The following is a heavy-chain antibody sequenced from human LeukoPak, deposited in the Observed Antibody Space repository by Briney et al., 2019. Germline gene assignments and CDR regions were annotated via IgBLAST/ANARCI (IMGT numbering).Heavy chain of an antibody. Sequence: SETLSLTCAVYGGSLSRYYWSWIRQPPGKGLEWIGEINHSGGTNYNPSLKSRVTISVDTYKNQFSLKLSSVTAADTAVYDCARGGTLNTVTPWDSWGQGTLVTVSS. D-gene: IGHD4-17*01. J-gene: IGHJ4*02. V-gene: IGHV4-34*01. CDR3: ARGGTLNTVTPWDS. CDR2: INHSGGT. CDR1: GGSLSRYY.